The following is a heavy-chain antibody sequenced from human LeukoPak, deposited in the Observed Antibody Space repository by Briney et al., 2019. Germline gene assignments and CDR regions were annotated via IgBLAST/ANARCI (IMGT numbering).Heavy chain of an antibody. J-gene: IGHJ4*02. CDR2: IYPGDSDT. Sequence: GESLKISCKGSGYSFTSYWVGWVRQMPGKGLEWMGIIYPGDSDTRYSPSFQGQVTISADKSISSAYLQWSSLKASDTAMYYCATYYYDSSGYPYYFDYWGQGTLVTVSS. CDR3: ATYYYDSSGYPYYFDY. V-gene: IGHV5-51*01. D-gene: IGHD3-22*01. CDR1: GYSFTSYW.